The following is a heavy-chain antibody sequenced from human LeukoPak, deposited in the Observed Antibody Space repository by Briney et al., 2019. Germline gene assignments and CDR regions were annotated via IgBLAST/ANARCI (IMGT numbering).Heavy chain of an antibody. D-gene: IGHD3-3*01. CDR2: IYYSGST. Sequence: PSETLSLTCTVSGGSISSYYWSWIRQPPGKGLEWIGYIYYSGSTNYNPSLKSRVTISVDTSKNQFSLKLSSVTAADTAVYYCAREGGFYRPLDYSGQGTLVTVSS. CDR3: AREGGFYRPLDY. CDR1: GGSISSYY. J-gene: IGHJ4*02. V-gene: IGHV4-59*01.